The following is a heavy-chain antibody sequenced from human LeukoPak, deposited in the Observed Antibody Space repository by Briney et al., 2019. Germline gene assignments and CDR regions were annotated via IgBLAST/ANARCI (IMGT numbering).Heavy chain of an antibody. Sequence: GGSLRLSCAASGFTFSSYAMSWVRQAPGKGLEWVSAISGSGGSTYYADSVKGRFTISRDNSKNTLYLQMNSLRAEDTAVYYCAKFSTIFGVVTPEGDAFDIWGQGTMVTVSS. D-gene: IGHD3-3*01. CDR1: GFTFSSYA. CDR2: ISGSGGST. CDR3: AKFSTIFGVVTPEGDAFDI. V-gene: IGHV3-23*01. J-gene: IGHJ3*02.